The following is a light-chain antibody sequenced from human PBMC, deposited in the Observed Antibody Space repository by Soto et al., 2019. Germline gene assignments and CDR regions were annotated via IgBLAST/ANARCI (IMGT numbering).Light chain of an antibody. CDR3: VSYAASTTLYV. V-gene: IGLV2-14*01. CDR1: SSDVGSFNY. J-gene: IGLJ1*01. CDR2: EVT. Sequence: QSVLTQPASVSGSPGQSITISCTATSSDVGSFNYVSWYQHHPGKAPKLMIYEVTSRPSGVSNRFSGSKSGNTASLTISGLQAEEEADYYCVSYAASTTLYVLGSGTKATV.